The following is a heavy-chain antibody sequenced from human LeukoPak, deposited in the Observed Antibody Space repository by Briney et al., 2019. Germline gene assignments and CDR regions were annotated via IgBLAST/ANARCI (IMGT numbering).Heavy chain of an antibody. CDR2: ISAYNGNT. J-gene: IGHJ5*02. V-gene: IGHV1-18*01. Sequence: GASVKVSCKASGYTFTSYGISWVRQAPGQGLEWMGWISAYNGNTNYAQKLQGRVTMTTDTSTSTAYMELRSLRSDDTAVYYCARDQVLTGYYRGGFDPWGQGTLVTVSS. D-gene: IGHD3-9*01. CDR1: GYTFTSYG. CDR3: ARDQVLTGYYRGGFDP.